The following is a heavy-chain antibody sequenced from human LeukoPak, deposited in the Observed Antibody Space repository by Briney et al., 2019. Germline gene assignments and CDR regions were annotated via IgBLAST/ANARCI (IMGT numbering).Heavy chain of an antibody. CDR3: ARDQGEYQLPYSFQH. Sequence: GASAKVSCKASGYTFTSYDINWVRQATGQGLEWMGWMNPNSGNTGYAQKFQGRVTMTRNTSISTAYMELSSLRSEDTAVYYCARDQGEYQLPYSFQHWGQGTLVTVSS. CDR1: GYTFTSYD. V-gene: IGHV1-8*01. CDR2: MNPNSGNT. D-gene: IGHD2-2*01. J-gene: IGHJ1*01.